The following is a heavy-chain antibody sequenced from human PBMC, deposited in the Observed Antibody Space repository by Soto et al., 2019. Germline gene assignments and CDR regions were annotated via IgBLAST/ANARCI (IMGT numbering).Heavy chain of an antibody. D-gene: IGHD3-10*01. J-gene: IGHJ6*02. CDR3: ARGLHLFYGSGIYYLYYYYGMDV. Sequence: GGSLRLSCAASGFTFSSYWTSWVRQAPGKGLEWVANIKQDGSEKYYVDSVKGRFTISRDNAKNSLYLRMNSLRAEDTAVYYCARGLHLFYGSGIYYLYYYYGMDVWGQGTTVTVSS. CDR2: IKQDGSEK. V-gene: IGHV3-7*01. CDR1: GFTFSSYW.